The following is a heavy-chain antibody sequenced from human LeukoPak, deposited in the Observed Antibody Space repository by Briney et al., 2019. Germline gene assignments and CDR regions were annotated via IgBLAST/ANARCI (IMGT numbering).Heavy chain of an antibody. CDR3: AKTKFIDVGVVKGPNYFDY. CDR1: GFTFSSYA. V-gene: IGHV3-23*01. CDR2: ISGSGGST. D-gene: IGHD3-3*01. Sequence: GGSLRLSCAASGFTFSSYAMSWVRQAPGKGLEWVSAISGSGGSTYYADSVKGRFTISRDNSKNTLYLQMNSLRAEDTAVYYCAKTKFIDVGVVKGPNYFDYWGQGTLVTVSS. J-gene: IGHJ4*02.